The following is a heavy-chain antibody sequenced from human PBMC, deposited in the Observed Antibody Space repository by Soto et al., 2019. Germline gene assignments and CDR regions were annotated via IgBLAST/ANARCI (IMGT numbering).Heavy chain of an antibody. CDR3: ARHSHDYYYMDV. J-gene: IGHJ6*03. CDR1: GGSISSFY. Sequence: SETLSLTCTVSGGSISSFYWSWIRQPPGKRLEWIGYIYYRGSTNYNPSLKSRVTISVDTSKNQFSLNLNSVTAADTAVYYCARHSHDYYYMDVWGKGTTVTVSS. V-gene: IGHV4-59*08. CDR2: IYYRGST.